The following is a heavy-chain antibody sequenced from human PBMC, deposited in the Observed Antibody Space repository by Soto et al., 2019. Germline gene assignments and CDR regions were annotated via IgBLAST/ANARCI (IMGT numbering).Heavy chain of an antibody. CDR1: GFTFSSYG. V-gene: IGHV3-30*18. Sequence: QVQLVESGGGVVQPGTSLRLSCAGSGFTFSSYGMDWVRQAPGKRLEWVAVISYEGSNKYYADSVKGRFTISRDNSKNTLYLQMSSLRADDTAVYYCAKDRMGAGVRGYFDYWGQGTLVTVSS. D-gene: IGHD3-10*01. J-gene: IGHJ4*02. CDR3: AKDRMGAGVRGYFDY. CDR2: ISYEGSNK.